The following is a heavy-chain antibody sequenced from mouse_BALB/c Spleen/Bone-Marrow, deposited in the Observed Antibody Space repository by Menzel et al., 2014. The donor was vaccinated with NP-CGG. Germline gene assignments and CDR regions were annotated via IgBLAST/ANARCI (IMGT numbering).Heavy chain of an antibody. Sequence: VKLMESGAELVRPGSSVKISCKASGYAFSNYWMNWVKQRPGQGLEWIGQIYPGDTDIHYNGKFKGKATLTADKSSSTAYMQLSSLTSEDSAVYFCASRGDYSYAMDYWGQGTSVTVSS. CDR2: IYPGDTDI. CDR1: GYAFSNYW. CDR3: ASRGDYSYAMDY. V-gene: IGHV1-80*01. D-gene: IGHD1-1*01. J-gene: IGHJ4*01.